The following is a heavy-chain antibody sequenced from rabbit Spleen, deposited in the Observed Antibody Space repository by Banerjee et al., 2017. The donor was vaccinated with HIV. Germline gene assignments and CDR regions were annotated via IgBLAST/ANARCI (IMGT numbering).Heavy chain of an antibody. CDR1: GIDFSSRYW. CDR3: ARDLATVVGWNFNL. Sequence: QEQLVESGGGLVKPGGTLTLTCKASGIDFSSRYWISWVRQAPGKGLEWIADIFTGSSGTTYYANWAKGRFTISKPSSTTVTLQMTSPTAADTATYFCARDLATVVGWNFNLWGPGTLVTVS. D-gene: IGHD3-1*01. J-gene: IGHJ4*01. V-gene: IGHV1S45*01. CDR2: IFTGSSGTT.